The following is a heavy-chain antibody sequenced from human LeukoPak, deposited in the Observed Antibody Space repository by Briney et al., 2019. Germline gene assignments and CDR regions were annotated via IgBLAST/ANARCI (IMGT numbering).Heavy chain of an antibody. CDR3: ITPLPYSAQ. CDR1: GFTFSNAY. V-gene: IGHV3-15*07. Sequence: GGSLRLSCAASGFTFSNAYMNWVRKAPGKGLEWVGRIKPKTDGETTEYAAPVKGRFSISRDDSKNMLYLQMNSLKTEDTAVYYCITPLPYSAQGGQGTLVTVSS. D-gene: IGHD2-21*01. CDR2: IKPKTDGETT. J-gene: IGHJ4*02.